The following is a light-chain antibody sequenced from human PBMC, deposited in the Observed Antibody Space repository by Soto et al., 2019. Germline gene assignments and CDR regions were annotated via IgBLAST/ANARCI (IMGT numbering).Light chain of an antibody. V-gene: IGLV1-44*01. CDR3: ATWDDRLNGYV. CDR1: SSNVGSNT. CDR2: SSH. J-gene: IGLJ1*01. Sequence: QSVLTQPPSASGTPGQRVTISCSGSSSNVGSNTVNWYQQVPGAAPKLLIYSSHQRPSGVPDRFSGSKSGTSASLAISGLQSEDEADYYCATWDDRLNGYVFGSGTKLTVL.